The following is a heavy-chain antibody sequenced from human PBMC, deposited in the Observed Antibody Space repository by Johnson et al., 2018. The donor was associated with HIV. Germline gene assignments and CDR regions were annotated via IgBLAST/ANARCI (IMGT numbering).Heavy chain of an antibody. Sequence: QVQLVESGGGVVQPGRSLRLSCAASEFTFSTYGMHWVRQAPGKGLEWVSAISGSGGSTYYADSVKGRFTISRDNSKNTLYLQMNSLRTEDTAVYYCAKVVTYYYDHDAFDIWGQGTMVTVSS. J-gene: IGHJ3*02. CDR3: AKVVTYYYDHDAFDI. CDR1: EFTFSTYG. CDR2: ISGSGGST. D-gene: IGHD3-22*01. V-gene: IGHV3-NL1*01.